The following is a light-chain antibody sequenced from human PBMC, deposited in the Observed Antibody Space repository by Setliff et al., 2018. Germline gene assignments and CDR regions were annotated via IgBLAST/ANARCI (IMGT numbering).Light chain of an antibody. CDR1: FGAYGSAY. CDR3: SSYAGNYHYV. Sequence: QSVLTQPASVSGSPEQSITISCTGEFGAYGSAYVSWYQQHPDKAPKLIIYDVNNRPSGISHRFSGSNSANTASLTISGLQAEDEAEYFCSSYAGNYHYVFGTGTKV. CDR2: DVN. J-gene: IGLJ1*01. V-gene: IGLV2-14*03.